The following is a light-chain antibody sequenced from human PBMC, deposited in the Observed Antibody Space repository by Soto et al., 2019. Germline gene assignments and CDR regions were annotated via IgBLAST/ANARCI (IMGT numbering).Light chain of an antibody. Sequence: EVVLTQSPGPLSLSPGERATLSCRASPSVSNNYLAWYQQKPGQSPKLLIFASSDMATGSPYWFSVSGSGTDFTLTISSLEPEDFAVYDGQQYGSSPPYTCGQGTKLESK. CDR1: PSVSNNY. V-gene: IGKV3-20*01. J-gene: IGKJ2*01. CDR2: ASS. CDR3: QQYGSSPPYT.